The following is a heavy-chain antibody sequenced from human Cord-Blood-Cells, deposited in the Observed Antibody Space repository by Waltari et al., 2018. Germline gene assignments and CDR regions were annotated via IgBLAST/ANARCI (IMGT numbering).Heavy chain of an antibody. CDR3: ARDPCSSTSCYYFDY. J-gene: IGHJ4*02. D-gene: IGHD2-2*01. CDR2: ISYDGSNK. Sequence: APGKGLEWVTVISYDGSNKYYADSVKGRFTISRDNSKNTLYLQMNSLRAEDTAVYYCARDPCSSTSCYYFDYWGQGTLVTVSS. V-gene: IGHV3-30*04.